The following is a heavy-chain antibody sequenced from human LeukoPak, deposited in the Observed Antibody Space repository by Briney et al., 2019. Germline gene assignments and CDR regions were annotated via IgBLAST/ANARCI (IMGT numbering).Heavy chain of an antibody. V-gene: IGHV1-2*02. CDR1: GYTFTGYY. D-gene: IGHD6-19*01. CDR2: INPNSGGT. Sequence: ASVKVSCKTSGYTFTGYYMHWVRQAPGQGLEWMGWINPNSGGTNYAQKFQGRVTMTRDTSISTAYMELSRLRSDDTAVYYCARGVAVAGGFDPWGQGTLVTVSS. J-gene: IGHJ5*02. CDR3: ARGVAVAGGFDP.